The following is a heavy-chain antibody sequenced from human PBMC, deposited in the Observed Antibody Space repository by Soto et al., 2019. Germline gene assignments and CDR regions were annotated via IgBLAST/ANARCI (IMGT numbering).Heavy chain of an antibody. CDR2: IYYSGSP. Sequence: QLQLQESGPGLVKPSETLSLTCTVSGGSISSSSYYWGWIRQPPGKGLAWIGSIYYSGSPYYNPSLKSRVTISVDTSKNQFSLQLSAVTAADTAVYYCARHFYDFGSGRVVPWFDPWGQGTLVTVSS. D-gene: IGHD3-3*01. CDR3: ARHFYDFGSGRVVPWFDP. J-gene: IGHJ5*02. V-gene: IGHV4-39*01. CDR1: GGSISSSSYY.